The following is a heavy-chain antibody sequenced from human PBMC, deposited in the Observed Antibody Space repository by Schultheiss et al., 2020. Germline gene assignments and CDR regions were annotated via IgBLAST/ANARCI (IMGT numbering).Heavy chain of an antibody. CDR1: GGSISSSSYY. CDR3: AAYSSGYYYDWFDP. V-gene: IGHV4-61*01. J-gene: IGHJ5*02. D-gene: IGHD3-22*01. Sequence: SETLSLTCAVYGGSISSSSYYCSWIRQPPGKGLEWIGYIYYSGATNYNPSLKSRVTISVDTSKNQFSLKLSSVTAADTAVYYCAAYSSGYYYDWFDPWGQGTLVTVSS. CDR2: IYYSGAT.